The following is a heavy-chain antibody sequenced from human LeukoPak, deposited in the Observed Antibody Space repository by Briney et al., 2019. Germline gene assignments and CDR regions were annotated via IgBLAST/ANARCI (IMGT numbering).Heavy chain of an antibody. J-gene: IGHJ4*02. D-gene: IGHD4-11*01. CDR3: AKSKSPSPTDYIFDF. CDR2: ISNDGSIT. CDR1: GFTFTSYG. V-gene: IGHV3-30*18. Sequence: PGRSLRLSCAASGFTFTSYGMHSVRQAPGKGLEWVAVISNDGSITKYGDSVKGRFTISRDNSKNTLYVQMNSLRTDDAAVSYCAKSKSPSPTDYIFDFWGQGTLATVSS.